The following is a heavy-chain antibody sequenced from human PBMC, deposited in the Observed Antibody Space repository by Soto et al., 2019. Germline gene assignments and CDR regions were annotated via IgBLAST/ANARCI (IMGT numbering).Heavy chain of an antibody. V-gene: IGHV3-74*01. Sequence: EVQVVEAGGDLVQPGGSLRLSCVGSGFTLSSYWMHWVRQAPGKGLVWVSRISPDGSTINYVDFVKGRFTISRDNAKNTLYLQMDSLRAEDTALYYCTRVISGSSGLFDYWGQGALVTVSS. D-gene: IGHD1-26*01. CDR1: GFTLSSYW. CDR2: ISPDGSTI. J-gene: IGHJ4*02. CDR3: TRVISGSSGLFDY.